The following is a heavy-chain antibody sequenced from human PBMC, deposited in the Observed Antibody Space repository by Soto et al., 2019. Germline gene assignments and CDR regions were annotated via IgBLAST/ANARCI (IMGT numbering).Heavy chain of an antibody. V-gene: IGHV1-69*06. J-gene: IGHJ6*02. Sequence: AASVKVSRKALGGSLSCYAISWVRQALGRGLEGMGGIIPIFGTANYAQKFQGRVTIPADKSRSTAYMELSSMRSEDTAVYYCARGYGCGDPYGMDVWG. D-gene: IGHD3-10*01. CDR1: GGSLSCYA. CDR3: ARGYGCGDPYGMDV. CDR2: IIPIFGTA.